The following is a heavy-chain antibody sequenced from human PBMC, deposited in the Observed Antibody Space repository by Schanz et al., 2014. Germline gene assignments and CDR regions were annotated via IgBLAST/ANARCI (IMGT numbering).Heavy chain of an antibody. CDR3: AKDLLYGAPMPLNHLDY. CDR1: GFTISSYS. J-gene: IGHJ4*01. V-gene: IGHV3-21*04. Sequence: EVHLVESGGGLVKRGGSLRLSCAASGFTISSYSMNWVRQAPGKGLEWVSSISSSGSYIYYADSVKGRFSISRDNAKNSLFLQMNSLRAEDTAVYYCAKDLLYGAPMPLNHLDYWGQGTLXTVSS. D-gene: IGHD2-2*01. CDR2: ISSSGSYI.